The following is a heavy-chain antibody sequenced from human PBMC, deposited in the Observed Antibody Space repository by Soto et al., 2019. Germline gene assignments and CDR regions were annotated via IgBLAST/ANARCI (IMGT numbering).Heavy chain of an antibody. CDR3: ARGYDFWSGYYTGIFWFDP. Sequence: QVQLQESGPGLVKPSQTLSLTCTVSGGSISSGGYYWSWIRQHPGKGLEWIGYIYYSGSTYYNPSRKSRVTISVDTSKNQYSLKLSSVTAADTAVYYCARGYDFWSGYYTGIFWFDPWGQGTLVTVSS. CDR2: IYYSGST. CDR1: GGSISSGGYY. J-gene: IGHJ5*02. V-gene: IGHV4-31*03. D-gene: IGHD3-3*01.